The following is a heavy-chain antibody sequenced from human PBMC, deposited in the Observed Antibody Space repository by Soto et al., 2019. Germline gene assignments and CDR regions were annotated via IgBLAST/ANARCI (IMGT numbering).Heavy chain of an antibody. V-gene: IGHV4-61*05. J-gene: IGHJ4*02. D-gene: IGHD4-17*01. Sequence: PSETLSLTCTVSGGSISSSSYYWGWIRQPPGKGLEWIGYIYYSGSTNYNPSLKSRVTISVDTSKNQFSLKLSSVTAADTAVYYCARASSYGDIDYWGQGTLVTVSS. CDR3: ARASSYGDIDY. CDR1: GGSISSSSYY. CDR2: IYYSGST.